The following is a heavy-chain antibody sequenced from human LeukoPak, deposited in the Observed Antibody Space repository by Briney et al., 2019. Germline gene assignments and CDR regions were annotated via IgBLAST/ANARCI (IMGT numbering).Heavy chain of an antibody. CDR3: ARPYSSTSYYLDY. V-gene: IGHV3-23*01. D-gene: IGHD6-19*01. CDR2: ISGSGNSR. Sequence: GGSLRLSCAASGFTFSNYAMTWVRQAPGKGLKWVSDISGSGNSRFYANSVKGRFTISRDNSKNTLYLQMNSLRAEDTAVYYCARPYSSTSYYLDYWGQGTLVTVFS. CDR1: GFTFSNYA. J-gene: IGHJ4*02.